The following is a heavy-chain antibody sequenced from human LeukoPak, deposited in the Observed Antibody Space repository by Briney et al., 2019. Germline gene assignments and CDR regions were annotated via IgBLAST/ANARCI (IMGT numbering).Heavy chain of an antibody. V-gene: IGHV3-15*01. CDR1: GFTFSNAW. D-gene: IGHD3-22*01. CDR3: TTFYYYDSSGYYPGGYFDY. Sequence: GGSLRLSCAASGFTFSNAWMSWVRQAPGKGLEWVGRIKSKTDGGTTDYAAPVKGRFTISRDDSKNTLYLQMNSLKTEDTAVYYCTTFYYYDSSGYYPGGYFDYWGQGTLVTVSS. CDR2: IKSKTDGGTT. J-gene: IGHJ4*02.